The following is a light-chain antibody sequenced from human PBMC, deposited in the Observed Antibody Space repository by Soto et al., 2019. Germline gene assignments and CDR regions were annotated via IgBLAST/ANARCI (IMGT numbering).Light chain of an antibody. CDR1: SSNIGAGYD. J-gene: IGLJ2*01. CDR3: QPYDSSLSGSV. Sequence: QSVLTQPPSVSGAPGQRVTISCTGSSSNIGAGYDVHWYQQLPGTAPKLLIYGNSNRPSGVPDRFSGSKSVTSASLAITGLQAEDEADYYCQPYDSSLSGSVFGGGTKVTVL. V-gene: IGLV1-40*01. CDR2: GNS.